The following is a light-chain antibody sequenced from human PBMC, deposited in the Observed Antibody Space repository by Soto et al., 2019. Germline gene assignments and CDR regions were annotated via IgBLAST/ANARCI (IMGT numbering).Light chain of an antibody. J-gene: IGKJ5*01. CDR1: QSISSW. CDR2: DAS. V-gene: IGKV1-5*01. Sequence: IPVTQSPSALSASVRDRVAITCRASQSISSWLAWYQQKPGKAPKLLIYDASSLESGVPSRFSGSGSGTEFTLTISSLQPDDFATYYCQQYNTYSTVGQVGRPAIK. CDR3: QQYNTYST.